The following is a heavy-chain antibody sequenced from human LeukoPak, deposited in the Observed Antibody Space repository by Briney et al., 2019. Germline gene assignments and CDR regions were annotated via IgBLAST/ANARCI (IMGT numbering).Heavy chain of an antibody. CDR2: ISFSSSFT. CDR3: ARGPRGSDY. Sequence: GRSLRLSCAASGFTFSSYGMNWVRQAPGKGLEWVSSISFSSSFTYYADSVKGRFTISRDNAKNSLYLQMTSLRAEDTAVYYCARGPRGSDYWGPGILVTVSS. J-gene: IGHJ4*02. D-gene: IGHD6-25*01. CDR1: GFTFSSYG. V-gene: IGHV3-21*01.